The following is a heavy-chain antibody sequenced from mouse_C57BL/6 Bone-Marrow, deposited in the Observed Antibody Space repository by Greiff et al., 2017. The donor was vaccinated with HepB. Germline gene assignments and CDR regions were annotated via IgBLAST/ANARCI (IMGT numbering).Heavy chain of an antibody. CDR3: ARHGGQLRPHYYAMDY. Sequence: QVQLQQSGAELVRPGASVTLSCKASGYTFTEYTIHWVKQRSGQGLEWIGWFYPGSGSIKYNEKFKDKATLTADKSSSTVYMELSRLTSEDSAVYFCARHGGQLRPHYYAMDYWGQGTSVTVSS. CDR1: GYTFTEYT. D-gene: IGHD3-2*02. J-gene: IGHJ4*01. CDR2: FYPGSGSI. V-gene: IGHV1-62-2*01.